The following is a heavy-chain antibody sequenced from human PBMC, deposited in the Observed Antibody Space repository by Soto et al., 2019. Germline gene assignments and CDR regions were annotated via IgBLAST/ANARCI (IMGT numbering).Heavy chain of an antibody. J-gene: IGHJ4*02. Sequence: ASVKVGCKGFGYSFMKYGINWVRQAPGQGLEWVGWISPYSGYTHSAQKFHGRLTLTTDTAASTAYMELRILRSADTALYYCAREASVLIPAAQPSRFDSWGQGTLVTVSS. V-gene: IGHV1-18*01. D-gene: IGHD2-2*01. CDR3: AREASVLIPAAQPSRFDS. CDR1: GYSFMKYG. CDR2: ISPYSGYT.